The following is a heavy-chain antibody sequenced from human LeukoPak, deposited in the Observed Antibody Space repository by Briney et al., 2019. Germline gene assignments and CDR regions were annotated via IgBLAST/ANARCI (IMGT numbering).Heavy chain of an antibody. CDR1: GFTVSRNY. D-gene: IGHD2-8*01. CDR2: IYIDGNT. J-gene: IGHJ3*02. V-gene: IGHV3-66*01. CDR3: ASLMVPRAFDI. Sequence: QPGGSLRLSSAASGFTVSRNYMSWVRQAPGKGLEWVSVIYIDGNTYYADSVRGRFTISRDNSKNTVYLQMHSLRAEDTAIYYCASLMVPRAFDIWGQGTLVTVSS.